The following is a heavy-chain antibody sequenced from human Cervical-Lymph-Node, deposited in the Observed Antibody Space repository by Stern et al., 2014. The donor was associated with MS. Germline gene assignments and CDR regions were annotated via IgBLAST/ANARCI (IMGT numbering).Heavy chain of an antibody. CDR3: ARLGRQSFDI. J-gene: IGHJ3*02. Sequence: QVQLQESGPGLVKPSQTLSLTCTVSGDSITSGGYHWSWIRQHPGKGLEWIGYIYYTGTTYYNPSLKSRTTISADTSKNQFSLKLRSVTAADTAVYYCARLGRQSFDIWGQGRMVTVSS. CDR2: IYYTGTT. CDR1: GDSITSGGYH. V-gene: IGHV4-31*03. D-gene: IGHD7-27*01.